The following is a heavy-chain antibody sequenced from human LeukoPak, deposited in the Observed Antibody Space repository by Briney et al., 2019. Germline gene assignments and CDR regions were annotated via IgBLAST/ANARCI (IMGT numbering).Heavy chain of an antibody. J-gene: IGHJ4*02. D-gene: IGHD6-13*01. CDR3: ARVERGAYSSSWYLDY. CDR2: INPKSGDT. V-gene: IGHV1-2*02. CDR1: GYTFTDYY. Sequence: ASVKVSCKASGYTFTDYYIHWVRQAPGQGLEWMGWINPKSGDTNYAQKFQGRVTMTRDTSISTAYMELSRLRSDDTAVYYCARVERGAYSSSWYLDYWGQGTLVTVSS.